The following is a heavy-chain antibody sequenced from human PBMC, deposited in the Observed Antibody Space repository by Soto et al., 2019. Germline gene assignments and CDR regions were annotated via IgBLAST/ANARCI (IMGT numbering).Heavy chain of an antibody. D-gene: IGHD5-18*01. V-gene: IGHV4-61*08. CDR3: ARGGDDTAVLTPESGYGMDV. Sequence: SETLSLTCSVAGCSISSGVYYWSWIRQPPGKGLEWIGYIYYSGSTNYNPSLKSRVTISVDTSKNQFSLKLSSVTAVDTAVYYCARGGDDTAVLTPESGYGMDVWGQGTTVTVSS. CDR2: IYYSGST. J-gene: IGHJ6*02. CDR1: GCSISSGVYY.